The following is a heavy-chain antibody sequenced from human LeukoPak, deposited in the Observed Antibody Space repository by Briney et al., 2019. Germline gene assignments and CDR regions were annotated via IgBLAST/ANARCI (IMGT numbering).Heavy chain of an antibody. Sequence: GGSLRLSCAASGFTFSSYSMSWVRQAPGKGLEWVSAISSSGGNTYYADSVKGRFTISRDNSKNTLYLQLNSLRAEDTAVYYCARHWDIVVVPAGGTSDYWGQGTLVTVSS. V-gene: IGHV3-23*01. J-gene: IGHJ4*02. CDR3: ARHWDIVVVPAGGTSDY. D-gene: IGHD2-2*01. CDR2: ISSSGGNT. CDR1: GFTFSSYS.